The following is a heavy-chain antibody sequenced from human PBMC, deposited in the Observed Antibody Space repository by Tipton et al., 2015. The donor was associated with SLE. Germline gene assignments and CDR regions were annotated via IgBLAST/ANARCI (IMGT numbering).Heavy chain of an antibody. D-gene: IGHD2-2*01. J-gene: IGHJ6*03. CDR3: ARGDMVVVPAAGGGYYYYMDV. CDR2: IYTSGGT. Sequence: TLSLTCTVSGDSITSNNYHWSWIRQTAGKGLEWIGRIYTSGGTNYSPSLKSRVTVSVDTPRNQFSRKLSSVTAADTAVYYCARGDMVVVPAAGGGYYYYMDVWGKGTTVTVSS. CDR1: GDSITSNNYH. V-gene: IGHV4-61*02.